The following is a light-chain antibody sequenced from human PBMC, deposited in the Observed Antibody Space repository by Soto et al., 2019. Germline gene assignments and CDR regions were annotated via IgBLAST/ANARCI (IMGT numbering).Light chain of an antibody. CDR1: KNDIGVYDS. CDR2: EVV. Sequence: QSVLTQPPSASGSPGQSVTISCTGTKNDIGVYDSVSWYQHHPGKAPRLIIYEVVQRPSGVPDRFSGSKSGNTASLTVSGLQAADEADYFGKSYAGSNTYVFGSGAKVTVL. J-gene: IGLJ1*01. CDR3: KSYAGSNTYV. V-gene: IGLV2-8*01.